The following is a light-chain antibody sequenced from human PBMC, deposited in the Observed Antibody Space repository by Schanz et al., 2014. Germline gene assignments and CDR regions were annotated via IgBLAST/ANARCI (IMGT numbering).Light chain of an antibody. CDR3: SSYAGSYTPYV. CDR2: EVN. Sequence: QSALTQPPSASGSPGQSVTISCTGTSSDVGGYKYVSWYQQHPGKAPKLMIYEVNKRPSGVPDRFSGSKSGNTASLTVSGLQADDEADYYCSSYAGSYTPYVFGTGTKLTVL. CDR1: SSDVGGYKY. V-gene: IGLV2-8*01. J-gene: IGLJ1*01.